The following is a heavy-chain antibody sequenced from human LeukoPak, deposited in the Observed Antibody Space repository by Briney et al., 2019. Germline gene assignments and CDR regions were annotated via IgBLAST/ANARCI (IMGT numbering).Heavy chain of an antibody. D-gene: IGHD3-9*01. CDR2: IYYSGTT. J-gene: IGHJ4*02. CDR1: GGSISSYY. CDR3: ARLHETGLLFDY. V-gene: IGHV4-59*08. Sequence: KPSETLSLTCTVSGGSISSYYWSWIRQLPGKALEWFGYIYYSGTTNYNPSLKSRVTMSLDTSENQLSLKLRSVTAADTAVYYCARLHETGLLFDYWGQGTLVTVSS.